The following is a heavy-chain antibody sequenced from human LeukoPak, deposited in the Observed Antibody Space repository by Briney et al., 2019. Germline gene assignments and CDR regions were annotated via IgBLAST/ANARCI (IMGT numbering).Heavy chain of an antibody. CDR1: GFPFNTYP. V-gene: IGHV3-23*01. J-gene: IGHJ4*02. CDR2: ISGSAGST. D-gene: IGHD6-19*01. Sequence: GGSLTLSRAASGFPFNTYPMIWLRQAPGKGLEWVSGISGSAGSTYYADSVKGRFTISRDNSKNTLYLQMNSLRAEDTAVYYCAKGRRQWPTDFDYWGQGTLVTVSS. CDR3: AKGRRQWPTDFDY.